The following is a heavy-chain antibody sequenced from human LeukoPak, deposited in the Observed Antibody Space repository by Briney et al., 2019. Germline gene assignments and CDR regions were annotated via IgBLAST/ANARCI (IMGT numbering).Heavy chain of an antibody. Sequence: VASVKVSCKASGYTFTSYAMHWVRQAPGQRLEWMGWINAGNGNTKYSQKFQGRVTITRDTSASTAYMELSSLRSEDTAVYYCARWRPVPDYGSGSYGGDYWGQGTLVTVSS. J-gene: IGHJ4*02. V-gene: IGHV1-3*01. CDR1: GYTFTSYA. CDR3: ARWRPVPDYGSGSYGGDY. D-gene: IGHD3-10*01. CDR2: INAGNGNT.